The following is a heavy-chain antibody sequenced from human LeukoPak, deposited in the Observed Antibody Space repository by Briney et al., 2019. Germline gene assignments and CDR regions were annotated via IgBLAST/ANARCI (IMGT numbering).Heavy chain of an antibody. Sequence: ASVKVSCKASGYTFTSYDINWVRQATGQGLEWMGWMNPNSGNTGYAQKFQGRVTMTRNTSISTAYMELSSLRSEDTAVYYCARAYKEHYYGSGSYYTNDAFDIWGQGTMVTVSS. CDR2: MNPNSGNT. D-gene: IGHD3-10*01. CDR3: ARAYKEHYYGSGSYYTNDAFDI. CDR1: GYTFTSYD. J-gene: IGHJ3*02. V-gene: IGHV1-8*01.